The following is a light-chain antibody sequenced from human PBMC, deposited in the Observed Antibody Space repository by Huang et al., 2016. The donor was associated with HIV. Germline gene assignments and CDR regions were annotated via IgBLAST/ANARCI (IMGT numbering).Light chain of an antibody. J-gene: IGKJ2*01. CDR2: AAS. Sequence: DIQMTQSPSSLSASVGDRVTITCRASQGIYNSLAWYQHKPGKAPKLLLYAASRLESGVPSRFSGSGSGTEYTLIISGLQPEDFATYFCQQYSNVPPYTFGQGTKLEMK. CDR1: QGIYNS. V-gene: IGKV1-NL1*01. CDR3: QQYSNVPPYT.